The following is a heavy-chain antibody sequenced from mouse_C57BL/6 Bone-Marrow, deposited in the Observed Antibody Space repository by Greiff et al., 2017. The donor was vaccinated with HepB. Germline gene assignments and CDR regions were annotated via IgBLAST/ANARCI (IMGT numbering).Heavy chain of an antibody. Sequence: VHLVESGPGLVKPSQTVFLTCTVTGISITTGNYRWSWIRQFPGNKLEWIGYIYYSGTITYNPSLTSRTTITRDTPKNQFFLEMNSLTAEDTATYYCARERITTVVPYWYFDVWGTGTTVTVSS. CDR2: IYYSGTI. CDR1: GISITTGNYR. D-gene: IGHD1-1*01. V-gene: IGHV3-5*01. J-gene: IGHJ1*03. CDR3: ARERITTVVPYWYFDV.